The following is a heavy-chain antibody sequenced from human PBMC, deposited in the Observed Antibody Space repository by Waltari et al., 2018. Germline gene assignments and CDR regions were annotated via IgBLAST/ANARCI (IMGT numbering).Heavy chain of an antibody. Sequence: QVQLVQSGAEVKKPGSSVKVSCKASGGTFSSYTISWVRQAPGQGLEWMGRIIPILGIANYAQKFQGRVTITADKATSTAYMELSSLRSEDTAVYYCARGFGKQRDVMDVWGQGTTVTVSS. CDR3: ARGFGKQRDVMDV. D-gene: IGHD6-25*01. V-gene: IGHV1-69*02. CDR2: IIPILGIA. CDR1: GGTFSSYT. J-gene: IGHJ6*02.